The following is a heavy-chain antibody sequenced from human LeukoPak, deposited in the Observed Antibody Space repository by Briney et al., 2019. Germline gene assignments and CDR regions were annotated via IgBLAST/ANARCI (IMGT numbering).Heavy chain of an antibody. CDR3: ARDDGGSTGRFDP. V-gene: IGHV4-39*07. J-gene: IGHJ5*02. CDR1: GFTFSSYS. D-gene: IGHD1-26*01. CDR2: INYSGST. Sequence: GSLRLSCAASGFTFSSYSMNWVRQPPGKGLEWIGSINYSGSTYYNPSLKSRVTLSIDTSKNHFSLNLNSVTAADTAVFYCARDDGGSTGRFDPWGQGTLVTVSS.